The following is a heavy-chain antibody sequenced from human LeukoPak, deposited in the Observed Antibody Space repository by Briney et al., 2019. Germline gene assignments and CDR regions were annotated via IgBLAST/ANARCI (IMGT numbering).Heavy chain of an antibody. V-gene: IGHV1-69*05. J-gene: IGHJ4*02. D-gene: IGHD1-26*01. CDR1: GGTFSSYA. Sequence: SVKVSCKASGGTFSSYAISWVRQAPGQGLEWMGRIIPIFGTANYAQKFQGRVTITTDESTSTAYMEPSSLRSEDTAVYYCARGAPLELLFDYWGQGTLVTVSS. CDR2: IIPIFGTA. CDR3: ARGAPLELLFDY.